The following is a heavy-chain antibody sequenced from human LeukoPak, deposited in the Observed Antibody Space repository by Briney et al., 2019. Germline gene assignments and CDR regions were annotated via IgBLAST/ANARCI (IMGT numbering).Heavy chain of an antibody. Sequence: GGSLRLSCAASGFTFSSYAMSWVRQAPGKGLVWVSVISGSGGATYYADSVKGRFTISRDNSKNTLYLQMNSLRAEDTAVYYCAKDGVATITYDYWGQGTLVTVSS. V-gene: IGHV3-23*01. CDR3: AKDGVATITYDY. J-gene: IGHJ4*02. D-gene: IGHD5-12*01. CDR2: ISGSGGAT. CDR1: GFTFSSYA.